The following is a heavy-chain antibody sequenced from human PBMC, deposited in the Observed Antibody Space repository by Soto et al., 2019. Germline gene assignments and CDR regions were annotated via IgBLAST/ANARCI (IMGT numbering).Heavy chain of an antibody. CDR2: ISSSSSTI. CDR1: GFTFSSYS. CDR3: ARESRFLEWFALNWFDP. V-gene: IGHV3-48*02. Sequence: EVQLVESGGGLVQPGGSLRLSCAASGFTFSSYSMNWVRQAPGKGLEWVSYISSSSSTIYYADSVKGRFTISRDNAKNSMDLQMNSLRDEDTAEYYCARESRFLEWFALNWFDPWCQGTLVTDYS. D-gene: IGHD3-3*01. J-gene: IGHJ5*02.